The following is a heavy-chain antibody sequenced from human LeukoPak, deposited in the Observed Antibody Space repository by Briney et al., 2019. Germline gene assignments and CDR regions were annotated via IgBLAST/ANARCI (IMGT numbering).Heavy chain of an antibody. J-gene: IGHJ5*02. CDR1: GYTFTGYY. Sequence: ASVKVSCKAPGYTFTGYYMHWVRQAPGQGLEWMGWINPNSGGTNYAQKFQGRVTMTRDTSISTAYMELSRLRSDDTAVYYCARADCSSTSCYSGGYWYDPWGQGTLVTVSS. V-gene: IGHV1-2*02. CDR3: ARADCSSTSCYSGGYWYDP. CDR2: INPNSGGT. D-gene: IGHD2-2*01.